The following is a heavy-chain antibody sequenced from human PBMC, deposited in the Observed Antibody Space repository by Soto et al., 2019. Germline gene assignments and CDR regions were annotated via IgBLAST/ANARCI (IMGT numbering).Heavy chain of an antibody. CDR2: ISAYNGNT. CDR1: GYTFTSYG. CDR3: AGVSGPFDY. D-gene: IGHD2-8*01. V-gene: IGHV1-18*01. J-gene: IGHJ4*02. Sequence: QVQLVQSGAEVKKPGASVKVSCKASGYTFTSYGISWVRQAPGQGLEWMGWISAYNGNTNYAQKLQGRVTMTTDTSRSTGYMEVRSLRSDDPGVYYCAGVSGPFDYWGKGTLVAVSS.